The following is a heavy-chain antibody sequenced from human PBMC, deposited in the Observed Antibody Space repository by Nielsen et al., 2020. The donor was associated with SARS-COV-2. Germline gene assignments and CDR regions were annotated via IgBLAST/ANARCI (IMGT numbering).Heavy chain of an antibody. J-gene: IGHJ4*02. CDR3: AREPNYNWNYWNYFDY. CDR1: GGSISSSSYY. Sequence: SETLSLTCTVSGGSISSSSYYWGWIRQPPGKGLEWIGSIYYSGSTYYNPSLKSRVTISVDTSKNQFSLKLSSVTAADTAVYYCAREPNYNWNYWNYFDYWGQGTLVTVSS. CDR2: IYYSGST. D-gene: IGHD1-7*01. V-gene: IGHV4-39*02.